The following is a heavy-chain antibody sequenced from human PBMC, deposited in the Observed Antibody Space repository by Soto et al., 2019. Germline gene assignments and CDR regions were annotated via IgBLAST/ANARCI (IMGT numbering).Heavy chain of an antibody. V-gene: IGHV1-2*02. CDR1: GYPVTAYY. D-gene: IGHD3-3*01. Sequence: QLHLVQSGAVVKKPGASVTVSCSASGYPVTAYYMHWVRQAPGRGLEWMGGINPATGAAKYTQTFPGRATTTRDTATRTGFLELGGLTSEGTAVFYWGGGGGVGVAGSAAFYMWGQGTVVTVSS. CDR2: INPATGAA. CDR3: GGGGGVGVAGSAAFYM. J-gene: IGHJ3*02.